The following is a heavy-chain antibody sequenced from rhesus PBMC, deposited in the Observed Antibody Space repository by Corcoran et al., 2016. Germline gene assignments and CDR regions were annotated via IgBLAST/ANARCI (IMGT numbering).Heavy chain of an antibody. CDR2: ISNDGGST. Sequence: EVQLVESGGGLVQPGGSRRLSCAASGLTFSSYGMSWVRQAPGKGMEWVSYISNDGGSTYYACSVKGRFTISRDNSKNTLSLQINSLRAEDTAVYYCAKGPGYGLDSWGQGVVVTVSS. D-gene: IGHD1-38*01. J-gene: IGHJ6*01. CDR3: AKGPGYGLDS. V-gene: IGHV3S5*01. CDR1: GLTFSSYG.